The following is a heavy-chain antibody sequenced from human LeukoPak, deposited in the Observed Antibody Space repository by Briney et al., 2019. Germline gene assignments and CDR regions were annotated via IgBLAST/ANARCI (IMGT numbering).Heavy chain of an antibody. Sequence: GGSLRLSCAASGFTFSSYAMHWVRQAPGKGLEWVAVISYDGSNKYYADSVKGRFTISRDNSKNTLYLRMNSLRAEDTAVYYCARGSSSSSCLDHWGQGTLVTVSS. CDR3: ARGSSSSSCLDH. CDR2: ISYDGSNK. J-gene: IGHJ4*02. CDR1: GFTFSSYA. V-gene: IGHV3-30*04. D-gene: IGHD6-13*01.